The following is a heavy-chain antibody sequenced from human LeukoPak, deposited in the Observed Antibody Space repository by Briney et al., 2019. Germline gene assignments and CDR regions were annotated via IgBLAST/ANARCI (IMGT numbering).Heavy chain of an antibody. CDR1: GFTFSTYA. J-gene: IGHJ4*02. CDR3: ARVGDNTAFDY. CDR2: ISSIGGTT. Sequence: GGFLRLSCAASGFTFSTYALHWVRQVPGKGLEYVSAISSIGGTTYYANSVKGRFTISRDNSKNTLYLQMGSLKPEDAAVYYCARVGDNTAFDYWGQGTLVTVSS. D-gene: IGHD2-21*01. V-gene: IGHV3-64*01.